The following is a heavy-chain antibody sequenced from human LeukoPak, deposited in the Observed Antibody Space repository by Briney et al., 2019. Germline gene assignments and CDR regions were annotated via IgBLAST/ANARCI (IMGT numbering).Heavy chain of an antibody. V-gene: IGHV1-18*01. CDR2: ISAYNGNT. CDR1: GYTFTSYG. CDR3: ARDLDIVVVPAAIRNAYFQH. J-gene: IGHJ1*01. D-gene: IGHD2-2*02. Sequence: ASVKVSCKASGYTFTSYGISWVRQAPGQGLEWMGWISAYNGNTNYAQKLQGRVTMTTDTSTSTAYMELRSLRSDGTAVYYCARDLDIVVVPAAIRNAYFQHWGQGTLVTVSS.